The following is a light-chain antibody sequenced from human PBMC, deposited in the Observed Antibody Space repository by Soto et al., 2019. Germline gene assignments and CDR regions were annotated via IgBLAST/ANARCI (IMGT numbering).Light chain of an antibody. CDR1: QSVSGNY. CDR3: HQYGSSPLPGGSPLP. Sequence: ENVLTQSPGTLSLSPGERATLSCRARQSVSGNYLAWYQHKPGQAPRLLIYGASSRATGIADRFSGSGSGTDFTLTISRLEPEDFVVYYCHQYGSSPLPGGSPLPFGGGTKVEIK. J-gene: IGKJ4*01. CDR2: GAS. V-gene: IGKV3-20*01.